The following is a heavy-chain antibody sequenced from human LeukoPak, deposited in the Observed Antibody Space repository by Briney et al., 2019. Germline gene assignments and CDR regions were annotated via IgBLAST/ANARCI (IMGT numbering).Heavy chain of an antibody. CDR1: GFTFSSYA. Sequence: GGSLRLSCAASGFTFSSYAMHWVRQAPGKGLEWVAVISYDGSNKYYADSVKGRFTISRDNSKNTLYLQMNSLRAEDTAVYYCAREDYVRGSYRYYFDYWGQGTLVTVSS. V-gene: IGHV3-30*04. J-gene: IGHJ4*02. CDR2: ISYDGSNK. CDR3: AREDYVRGSYRYYFDY. D-gene: IGHD3-16*02.